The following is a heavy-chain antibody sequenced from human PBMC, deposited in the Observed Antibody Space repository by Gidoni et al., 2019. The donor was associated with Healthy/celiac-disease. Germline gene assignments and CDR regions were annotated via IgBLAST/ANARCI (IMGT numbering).Heavy chain of an antibody. Sequence: QVQLQESGPGLVKPSQTLSLTCTVSGGSISSGSNYWSWIRQPAGKGLEWIGRIYTSGSTNYNLSLKSRVTISVDTSKNQFSLKLSSVTAAETAVYYCARWYYDSIGASWFDPWGQGTLVTVSS. J-gene: IGHJ5*02. CDR2: IYTSGST. D-gene: IGHD3-22*01. CDR1: GGSISSGSNY. CDR3: ARWYYDSIGASWFDP. V-gene: IGHV4-61*02.